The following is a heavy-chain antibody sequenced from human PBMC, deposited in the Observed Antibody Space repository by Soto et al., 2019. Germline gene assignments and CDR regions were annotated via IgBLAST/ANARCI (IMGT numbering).Heavy chain of an antibody. CDR1: GGPFSSYA. D-gene: IGHD3-10*01. J-gene: IGHJ6*02. V-gene: IGHV1-69*06. CDR3: ARDRGFGEFQYGMDV. CDR2: IIPIFGTA. Sequence: SVKVSCKASGGPFSSYAISWVRQAPGQGLEWMGGIIPIFGTANYAQKVQGRVAITADKSTSTAYMELSSLRSEDTAVYYCARDRGFGEFQYGMDVWGQGTTVTVSS.